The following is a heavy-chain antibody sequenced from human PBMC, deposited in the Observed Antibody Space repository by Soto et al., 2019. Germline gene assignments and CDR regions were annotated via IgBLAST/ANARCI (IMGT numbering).Heavy chain of an antibody. Sequence: SETLSLTCTVSGDSISNYYWSWIRQPPGKGLEWIGYIYYSGTTTYNPSLKSQLTISIDTSKNQFSLKLSSVTAADTAVYYCARFGCGTASCYPFDDWGKGTLVPVPS. J-gene: IGHJ4*02. CDR2: IYYSGTT. V-gene: IGHV4-59*08. D-gene: IGHD2-2*01. CDR1: GDSISNYY. CDR3: ARFGCGTASCYPFDD.